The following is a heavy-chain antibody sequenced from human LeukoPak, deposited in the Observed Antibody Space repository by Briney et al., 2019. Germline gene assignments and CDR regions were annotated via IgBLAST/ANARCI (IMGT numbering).Heavy chain of an antibody. CDR2: INPNSGGT. J-gene: IGHJ4*02. V-gene: IGHV1-2*02. Sequence: ASVKVSCKASGYTFTGYYVHWVRQAPGQGLEWMGWINPNSGGTNYAQKFQGRVTMTRDTSISTAYMELSRLRSDDTAVYYCARGYSGYDYYFDYWGQGTLVTVSS. CDR3: ARGYSGYDYYFDY. D-gene: IGHD5-12*01. CDR1: GYTFTGYY.